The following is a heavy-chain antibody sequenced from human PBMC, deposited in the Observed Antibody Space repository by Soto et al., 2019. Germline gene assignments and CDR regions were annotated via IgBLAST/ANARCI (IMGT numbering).Heavy chain of an antibody. J-gene: IGHJ1*01. V-gene: IGHV3-30*03. CDR2: ISYDGSDK. D-gene: IGHD3-10*01. CDR3: ARHLAGHRAY. Sequence: PGGSLRLSCAASRFTISGHAMHWVRQAPGKGLEWLAVISYDGSDKFYGDSVKGRFTISRDNSKNTLYLQMNSLRAEDTAVYYCARHLAGHRAYWGQGTLVTVAS. CDR1: RFTISGHA.